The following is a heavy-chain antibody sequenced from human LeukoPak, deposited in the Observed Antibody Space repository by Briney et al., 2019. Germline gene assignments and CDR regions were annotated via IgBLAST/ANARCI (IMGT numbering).Heavy chain of an antibody. V-gene: IGHV3-33*01. J-gene: IGHJ3*02. Sequence: GGSLRLSCAASGFSFRDYGMHWVRQAPGKGLEWVGVIWNDGSKKDYADFVKGRLTISRDNSKSTLYLQVNGLRAEDTAVYYCARVGSGSWPWAFDIWGQGTMVTVSP. CDR1: GFSFRDYG. CDR3: ARVGSGSWPWAFDI. D-gene: IGHD3-10*01. CDR2: IWNDGSKK.